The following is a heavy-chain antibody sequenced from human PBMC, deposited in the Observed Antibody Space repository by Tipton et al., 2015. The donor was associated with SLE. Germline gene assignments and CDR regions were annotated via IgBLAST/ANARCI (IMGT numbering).Heavy chain of an antibody. CDR3: VRGHPHIVVLIGGGWFDP. D-gene: IGHD2-21*01. CDR1: GGSFSGYY. Sequence: TLSLTCAVYGGSFSGYYWTWIRQPPGKGLEWIGEINHGGSTNYNPSLKSRVIISEDTSKNQFSLKLTSVTAADTAIYYCVRGHPHIVVLIGGGWFDPWGQGTLVTVSS. V-gene: IGHV4-34*01. J-gene: IGHJ5*02. CDR2: INHGGST.